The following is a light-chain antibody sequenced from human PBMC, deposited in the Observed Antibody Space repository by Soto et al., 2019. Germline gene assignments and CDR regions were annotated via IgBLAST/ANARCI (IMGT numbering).Light chain of an antibody. Sequence: QSVLTQPRSVSGSPGQSVTNSCTGTSSDVGGYNYVSWYQQHPGKAPKLMIYDVSKRPSGVPDRFSGSKSGNTASLTISGLQAEDEADYYCCSYAGSYTHVVFGGGTKVTVL. V-gene: IGLV2-11*01. J-gene: IGLJ2*01. CDR1: SSDVGGYNY. CDR2: DVS. CDR3: CSYAGSYTHVV.